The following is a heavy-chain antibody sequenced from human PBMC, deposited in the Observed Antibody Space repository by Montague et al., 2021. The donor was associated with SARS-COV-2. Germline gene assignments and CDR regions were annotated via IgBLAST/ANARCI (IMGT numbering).Heavy chain of an antibody. CDR2: IKQSGST. J-gene: IGHJ4*02. Sequence: SKTLSLTCGVYGGSFGDDHWSWIRQPPGKGREWIGDIKQSGSTNYNPSPKSRVTISVDTSKNQFSLKLTSVTAADTAVYFCARGHLSVSLIIVVVTSAAYYFDYWGQGAQVTVSS. D-gene: IGHD3-22*01. V-gene: IGHV4-34*01. CDR3: ARGHLSVSLIIVVVTSAAYYFDY. CDR1: GGSFGDDH.